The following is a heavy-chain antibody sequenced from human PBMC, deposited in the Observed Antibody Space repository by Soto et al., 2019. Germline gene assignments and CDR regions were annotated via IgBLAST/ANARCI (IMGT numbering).Heavy chain of an antibody. CDR2: IYPGDSDT. J-gene: IGHJ4*02. D-gene: IGHD3-22*01. CDR3: ARLVERGRYYYDSSGYYFDY. Sequence: PGESLKISCKGSGYSFTSYWIGWVRQMPGKGLEWMGIIYPGDSDTRYSPSFQGQVTISADKSISTAYLQWSSLKASDTAMYYCARLVERGRYYYDSSGYYFDYWGQGTLVTVSS. V-gene: IGHV5-51*01. CDR1: GYSFTSYW.